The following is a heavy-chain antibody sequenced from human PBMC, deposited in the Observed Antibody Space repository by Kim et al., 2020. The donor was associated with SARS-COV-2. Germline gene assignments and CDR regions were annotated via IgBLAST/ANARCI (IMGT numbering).Heavy chain of an antibody. CDR1: GGSFSGYY. V-gene: IGHV4-34*01. CDR3: ARDHGVRSSSWYGASFDY. D-gene: IGHD6-13*01. J-gene: IGHJ4*02. CDR2: INHSGST. Sequence: SETLSLTCAVYGGSFSGYYWSWIRQPPGKGLEWIGEINHSGSTNYNPSLKSRVTISVDTSKNQFSLKLSSVTAADTAVYYCARDHGVRSSSWYGASFDYWGQGTLVTVSS.